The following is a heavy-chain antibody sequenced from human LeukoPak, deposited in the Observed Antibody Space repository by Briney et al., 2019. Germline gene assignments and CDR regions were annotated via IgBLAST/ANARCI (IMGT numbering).Heavy chain of an antibody. J-gene: IGHJ4*02. V-gene: IGHV1-2*02. D-gene: IGHD3-9*01. Sequence: ASVKVSCKASGYTFTGYYMHWVRQAPGQGLEWMGWINPNSGGTNYAQKFQGRVTMTRDTSISTAYMELSRLRSDDTAVYHCARETVYYDILTGHRLVDYWGQGTLVTVSS. CDR3: ARETVYYDILTGHRLVDY. CDR1: GYTFTGYY. CDR2: INPNSGGT.